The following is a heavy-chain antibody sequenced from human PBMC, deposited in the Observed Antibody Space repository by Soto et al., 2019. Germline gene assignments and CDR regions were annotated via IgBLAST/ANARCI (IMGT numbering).Heavy chain of an antibody. V-gene: IGHV1-3*01. CDR2: INAGNGNT. Sequence: ASVKVSCKASGCTFTSYAMHWVRQAPGQRLEWMGWINAGNGNTKYSQKFQGRVTMTRDTSASTAYMELSSLRSEDTAVYYCARGTTVTISESFDYWGQGTLVTVSS. J-gene: IGHJ4*02. CDR1: GCTFTSYA. CDR3: ARGTTVTISESFDY. D-gene: IGHD4-4*01.